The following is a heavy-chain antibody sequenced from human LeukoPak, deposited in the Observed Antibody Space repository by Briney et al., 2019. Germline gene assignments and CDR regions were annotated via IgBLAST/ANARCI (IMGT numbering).Heavy chain of an antibody. CDR2: IYYSGST. CDR3: ARVPRYSSRGYYYMDV. D-gene: IGHD6-13*01. CDR1: GGSISSSSYY. Sequence: SETLSLTCTVSGGSISSSSYYWGWIRQPPGKGLEWIGSIYYSGSTYYNPSLKSRVTISVDTSKNQFSLKLGSVTAADTAVYYCARVPRYSSRGYYYMDVWGKGTTVTVSS. V-gene: IGHV4-39*07. J-gene: IGHJ6*03.